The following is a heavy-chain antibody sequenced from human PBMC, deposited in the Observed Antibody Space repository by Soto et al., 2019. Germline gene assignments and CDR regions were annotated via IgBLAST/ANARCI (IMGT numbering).Heavy chain of an antibody. D-gene: IGHD3-3*01. V-gene: IGHV3-7*01. CDR2: IKVDGSER. CDR3: TRENHWSVDY. CDR1: GFTFSNFW. Sequence: EVQLVESGGGLVQPGGSLKLSCAASGFTFSNFWMSWVRQAPGKGLEWVANIKVDGSERNSVDSVKGRFTISRDNDKNSRFLQMNSLRAEDTAVYYCTRENHWSVDYWGQGTLVTVAA. J-gene: IGHJ4*02.